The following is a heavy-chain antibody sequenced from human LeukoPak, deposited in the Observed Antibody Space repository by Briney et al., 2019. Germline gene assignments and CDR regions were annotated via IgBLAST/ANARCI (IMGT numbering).Heavy chain of an antibody. J-gene: IGHJ4*02. V-gene: IGHV3-7*01. Sequence: RSGGSLRLSCEASGFTLSSHWMSWVRQAPGKGLEWLGNINQDGTENNSVGSVKGRFTLSRDNGKNSLYLQMNSLRADDTGVYYCARDITMVRGVDYWGQGTLVTVSS. D-gene: IGHD3-10*01. CDR1: GFTLSSHW. CDR2: INQDGTEN. CDR3: ARDITMVRGVDY.